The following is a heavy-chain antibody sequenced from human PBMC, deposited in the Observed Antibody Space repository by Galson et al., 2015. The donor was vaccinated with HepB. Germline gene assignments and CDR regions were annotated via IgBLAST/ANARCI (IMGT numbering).Heavy chain of an antibody. D-gene: IGHD3-16*01. CDR2: ISAYNGNT. Sequence: SVKVSCKASGYTFTSYGISWVRQGPGQGLEWMGWISAYNGNTNYAQNLQGRVTMTTDTSTSTAYMELRSLRSDDTAVYYCARGASSYGPYSFDYWGQGTLVTVSS. CDR3: ARGASSYGPYSFDY. V-gene: IGHV1-18*01. J-gene: IGHJ4*02. CDR1: GYTFTSYG.